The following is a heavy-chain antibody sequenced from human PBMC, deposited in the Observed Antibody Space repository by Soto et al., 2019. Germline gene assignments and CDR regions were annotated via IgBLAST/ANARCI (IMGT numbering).Heavy chain of an antibody. CDR2: ISISGNT. V-gene: IGHV4-59*01. Sequence: QVQLQESGPGLVKPSETLSLTCTVSGGSISSDFLSLIRQPPGKGLEWIGYISISGNTEHSPSLKSRVIRSAYTSRNQFSLKVRSVNTADTPGYFCAKGREDFNAGSGPRLMWIAPWGQVTLVTVSS. J-gene: IGHJ5*02. CDR3: AKGREDFNAGSGPRLMWIAP. CDR1: GGSISSDF. D-gene: IGHD3-3*01.